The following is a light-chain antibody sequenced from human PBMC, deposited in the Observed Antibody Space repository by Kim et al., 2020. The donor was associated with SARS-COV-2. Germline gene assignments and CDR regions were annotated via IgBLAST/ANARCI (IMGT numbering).Light chain of an antibody. CDR3: AAWDDSLSGVV. CDR2: RNN. CDR1: RSNIGSNF. Sequence: QSVLTQPPSASGTPGQRVTISCSGSRSNIGSNFVYWYQQLPGTAPKLLIYRNNQRPSGVPDRFSVSKSGTSASLAISGLRSEDEADYYCAAWDDSLSGVVFGGGTQLTVL. V-gene: IGLV1-47*01. J-gene: IGLJ2*01.